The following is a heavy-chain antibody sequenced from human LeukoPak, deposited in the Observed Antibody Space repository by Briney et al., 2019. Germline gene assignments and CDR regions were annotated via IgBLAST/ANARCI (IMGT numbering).Heavy chain of an antibody. Sequence: ASVKVSCKASGYTFTSYGISWVRQAPGQGLEWMGWISAYNGNTNYVQKLQGRVTMTTDTSTSTAYMELRSLRSDDTAVYYCARGAGRTMVRGVIITDDYWGQGTLVTVPS. D-gene: IGHD3-10*01. V-gene: IGHV1-18*01. CDR2: ISAYNGNT. J-gene: IGHJ4*02. CDR1: GYTFTSYG. CDR3: ARGAGRTMVRGVIITDDY.